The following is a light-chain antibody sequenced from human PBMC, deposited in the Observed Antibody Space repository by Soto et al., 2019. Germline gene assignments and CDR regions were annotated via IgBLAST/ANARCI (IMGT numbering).Light chain of an antibody. CDR1: SSDVGGYNY. Sequence: QSALTQPASVSGSPGQSITISCTGTSSDVGGYNYVSWYQQHPAKAPKLMIYEVSNRPSGVSHRFSGSKSGNTASLTISGVEAEDAADYYCFSYTNRSNLDLGGGNKLNLL. J-gene: IGLJ2*01. CDR3: FSYTNRSNLD. V-gene: IGLV2-14*01. CDR2: EVS.